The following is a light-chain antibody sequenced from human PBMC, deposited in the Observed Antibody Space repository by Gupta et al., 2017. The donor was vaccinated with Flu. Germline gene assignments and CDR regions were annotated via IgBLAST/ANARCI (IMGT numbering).Light chain of an antibody. CDR1: QSVSSN. Sequence: ERATLSCRASQSVSSNLAWYQQKPGQAPRLLIYGASTRATGIPAGFSGSGSGTEFTLTISSLQSEDFAVYYCQQYNNWPPWTFGQGTKVEIK. CDR2: GAS. V-gene: IGKV3-15*01. CDR3: QQYNNWPPWT. J-gene: IGKJ1*01.